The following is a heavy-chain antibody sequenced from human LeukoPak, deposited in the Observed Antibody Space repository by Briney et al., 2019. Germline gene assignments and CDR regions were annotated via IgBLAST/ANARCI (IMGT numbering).Heavy chain of an antibody. CDR1: GFTFNDYA. V-gene: IGHV3-30*18. CDR2: ISYDGSNK. D-gene: IGHD3-10*01. J-gene: IGHJ5*02. Sequence: GRSLRLSCAASGFTFNDYAMHWVRQAPGKGLEWVSDISYDGSNKYYADSVKGRFTISRGNSKNTLYLQMNSLRAEDTAVYCCAKDYYGSGATPEAWGQGTLVTVSS. CDR3: AKDYYGSGATPEA.